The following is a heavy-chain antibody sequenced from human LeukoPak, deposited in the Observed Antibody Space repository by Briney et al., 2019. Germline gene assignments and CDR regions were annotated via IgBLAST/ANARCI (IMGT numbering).Heavy chain of an antibody. V-gene: IGHV3-48*03. D-gene: IGHD3-10*01. CDR3: ARGPSNYYGSGSGRGDY. CDR2: ISSSGSTI. CDR1: GFTFSSYE. J-gene: IGHJ4*02. Sequence: GGSLRLSCAASGFTFSSYEMNWIRQAPGKGLEWVSYISSSGSTIYYADSMKGRFTISRDNAKNSLFLQMNSLQAEDTAVYYCARGPSNYYGSGSGRGDYWGQGTLVTASS.